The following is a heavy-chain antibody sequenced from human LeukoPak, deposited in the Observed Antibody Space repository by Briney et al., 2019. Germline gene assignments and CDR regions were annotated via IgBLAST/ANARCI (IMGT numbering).Heavy chain of an antibody. CDR1: GLTFSTFS. CDR3: ARVRISSGPGGYYFDY. V-gene: IGHV3-48*04. J-gene: IGHJ4*02. CDR2: ISSSSSTI. D-gene: IGHD6-19*01. Sequence: GGSLRLSCAASGLTFSTFSTNWVRQAPGKGPEWVSYISSSSSTIYYADSVKGRLTISRDNAKNSLYLQMNSLRAEDTAVYYCARVRISSGPGGYYFDYWGQGTLVTVSS.